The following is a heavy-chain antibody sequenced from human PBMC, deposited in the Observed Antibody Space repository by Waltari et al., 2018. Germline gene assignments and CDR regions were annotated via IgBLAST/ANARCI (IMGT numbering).Heavy chain of an antibody. J-gene: IGHJ4*02. CDR1: GGSISSYY. Sequence: QVQLQESGPGLVKPSETLSLTCTVSGGSISSYYWSWIRQPPGKGLEWIGYIYYSGSTNYNPSLKSRVTISVDTSKNQFSLKLSSVTAADTAVYYCARSGIQLWFSYFDYWGQGTLVTVSS. D-gene: IGHD5-18*01. CDR3: ARSGIQLWFSYFDY. CDR2: IYYSGST. V-gene: IGHV4-59*01.